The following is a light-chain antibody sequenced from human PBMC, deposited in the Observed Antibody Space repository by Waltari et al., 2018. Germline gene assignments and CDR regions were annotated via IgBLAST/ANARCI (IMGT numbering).Light chain of an antibody. Sequence: QSALTQPASVSGSPGQSITISCTGTSNDIGTYKFVSWYQQHPGKAPKLIIHEFNQRPSGISNRLSGSKSGNTAGLTISVLQTEDEADYFCCSYVTGDTWVFGGGTKVAVL. V-gene: IGLV2-23*02. J-gene: IGLJ3*02. CDR1: SNDIGTYKF. CDR2: EFN. CDR3: CSYVTGDTWV.